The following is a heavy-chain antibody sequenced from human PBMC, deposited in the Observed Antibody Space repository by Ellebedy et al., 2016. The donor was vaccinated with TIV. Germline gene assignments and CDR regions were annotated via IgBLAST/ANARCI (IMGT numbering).Heavy chain of an antibody. CDR1: GFTFNSYW. Sequence: GESLKISCAASGFTFNSYWMSWVRQAPGKGLEWVANINQDGSRIYYVDSVKGRFTISRDNAKNTLYLQMNSLRAEDTAVYYCARDHGWFDPWGQGTLVTVSS. J-gene: IGHJ5*02. CDR3: ARDHGWFDP. V-gene: IGHV3-7*01. CDR2: INQDGSRI.